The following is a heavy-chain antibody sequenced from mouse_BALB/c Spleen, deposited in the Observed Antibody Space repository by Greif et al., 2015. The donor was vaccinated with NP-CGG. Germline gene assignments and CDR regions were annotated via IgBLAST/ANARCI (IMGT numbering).Heavy chain of an antibody. V-gene: IGHV5-12-1*01. CDR1: GFAFSSYD. CDR2: IGSGGGST. CDR3: ARQHYDYEGFAY. J-gene: IGHJ3*01. Sequence: DVQLVESGGGLVKPGGSLKLSCAASGFAFSSYDMSWVRQTPEKRLEWVAYIGSGGGSTYYPDTVKGRFTISRDNAKNTLYLQMSSLKSEDTAMYYCARQHYDYEGFAYWGQGTLVTVSA. D-gene: IGHD2-4*01.